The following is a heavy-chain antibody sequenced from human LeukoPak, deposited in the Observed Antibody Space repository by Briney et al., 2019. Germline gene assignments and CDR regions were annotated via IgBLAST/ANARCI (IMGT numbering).Heavy chain of an antibody. CDR3: ARSYYYGSGSYYNH. CDR2: MNPNSGNT. V-gene: IGHV1-8*01. Sequence: ASVKVSCKASGYTFTSYDINWVRQAPGQGLEWMGWMNPNSGNTGYAQKFQGRVTMTRNTSISTAYMELRSLRSEDTAVYYCARSYYYGSGSYYNHWGQGTLVTVSS. J-gene: IGHJ5*02. CDR1: GYTFTSYD. D-gene: IGHD3-10*01.